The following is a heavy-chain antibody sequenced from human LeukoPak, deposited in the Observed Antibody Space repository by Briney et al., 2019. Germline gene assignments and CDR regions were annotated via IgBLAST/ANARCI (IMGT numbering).Heavy chain of an antibody. J-gene: IGHJ6*02. CDR1: GYTFTSYG. D-gene: IGHD2-15*01. CDR3: AREGWVGKEGPYGMDV. V-gene: IGHV1-18*01. Sequence: GASVKVSCKASGYTFTSYGISWVRQAPGQGLEWMGWISAYNGNTNYAQKLHGRVTMTTDTSTSTAYMELRSLRSDDTAVYYCAREGWVGKEGPYGMDVWGQGTTVTVSS. CDR2: ISAYNGNT.